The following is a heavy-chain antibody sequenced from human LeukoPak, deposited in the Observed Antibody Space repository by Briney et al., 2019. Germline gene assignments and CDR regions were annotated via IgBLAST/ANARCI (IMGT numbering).Heavy chain of an antibody. D-gene: IGHD4-17*01. CDR2: VYYSGIT. CDR1: GGSISSSRYY. CDR3: ARRGLPVTRYGMDV. Sequence: ASETLSLTCTVSGGSISSSRYYWAWIRQPPGRGLEWIGSVYYSGITYYNPSLESRVTISVDTSKNQFSLKLTSATATDTALYYCARRGLPVTRYGMDVWGPGTTVTVSS. J-gene: IGHJ6*02. V-gene: IGHV4-39*01.